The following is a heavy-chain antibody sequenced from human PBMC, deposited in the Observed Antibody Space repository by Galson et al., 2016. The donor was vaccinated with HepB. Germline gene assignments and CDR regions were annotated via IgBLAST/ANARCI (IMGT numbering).Heavy chain of an antibody. J-gene: IGHJ4*02. CDR2: IKQDGSEK. V-gene: IGHV3-7*05. D-gene: IGHD3-3*01. Sequence: SLRLSCAASGFTFSSYWMNWVRQAPGKGLEWVANIKQDGSEKYYVDSVKGRFTISRDNAKNSLYLQMNSLRAGDTAVYYCARPPPGDFWSGFYTYWGQGTLVTVSS. CDR3: ARPPPGDFWSGFYTY. CDR1: GFTFSSYW.